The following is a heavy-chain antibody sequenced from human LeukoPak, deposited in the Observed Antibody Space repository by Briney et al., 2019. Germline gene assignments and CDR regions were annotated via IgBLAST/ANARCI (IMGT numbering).Heavy chain of an antibody. CDR1: GGSFSSYD. D-gene: IGHD1-7*01. V-gene: IGHV1-69*05. J-gene: IGHJ3*02. CDR2: IIPIFGTA. Sequence: GASVKVSCKASGGSFSSYDISWVRQAPGQRLEWMGRIIPIFGTANYAQKSQGRVTITTDESTSTAYMELSSLRSEDTAVYYCARGLTGTTLGAFDIWGQGTMVTVSS. CDR3: ARGLTGTTLGAFDI.